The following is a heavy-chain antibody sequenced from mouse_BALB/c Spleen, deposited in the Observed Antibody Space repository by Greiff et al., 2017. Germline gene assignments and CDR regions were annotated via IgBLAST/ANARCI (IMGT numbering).Heavy chain of an antibody. CDR1: GFNIKDTY. CDR2: IDPANGNT. J-gene: IGHJ4*01. D-gene: IGHD2-2*01. V-gene: IGHV14-3*02. Sequence: VQLQQSGAELVKPGASVKLSCTASGFNIKDTYMHWVKQRPEQGLEWIGRIDPANGNTKYDPKFQGKATITADTSSNTAYLQLSSLTSEDTAVYYCARCGYDVYYAMDYWGQGTSVTVSS. CDR3: ARCGYDVYYAMDY.